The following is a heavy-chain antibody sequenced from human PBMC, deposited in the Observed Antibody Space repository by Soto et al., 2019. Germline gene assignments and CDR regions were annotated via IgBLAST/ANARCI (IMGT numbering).Heavy chain of an antibody. CDR3: AREGYYDSSGYSPGWFDP. D-gene: IGHD3-22*01. V-gene: IGHV1-69*13. CDR1: GGTFSSYA. CDR2: IIPIFGTA. Sequence: ASVKVSCKASGGTFSSYAISWVRQAPGQGLEWMGGIIPIFGTANYAQKFQGRVTITADESTSTAYMELSSLRSEDTAVYYCAREGYYDSSGYSPGWFDPWGQGTLVTVSS. J-gene: IGHJ5*02.